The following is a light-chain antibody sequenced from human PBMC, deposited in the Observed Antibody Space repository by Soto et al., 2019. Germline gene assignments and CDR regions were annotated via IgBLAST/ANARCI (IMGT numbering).Light chain of an antibody. J-gene: IGKJ1*01. CDR1: QSISSW. CDR3: QQYNSYSRT. CDR2: KAS. V-gene: IGKV1-5*03. Sequence: DIQMTQSPSTLSASLGDRVTITCGASQSISSWLAWYQQKTGKAPKLLIYKASSLESGVPSRFSGSGYGTEFNLTISSLQTDDFATYYCQQYNSYSRTFGQGTKVDIK.